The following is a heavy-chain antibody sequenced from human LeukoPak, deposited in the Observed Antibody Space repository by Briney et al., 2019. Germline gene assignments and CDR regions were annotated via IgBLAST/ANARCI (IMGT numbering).Heavy chain of an antibody. CDR2: IYYSGST. Sequence: SETLSLTCTISGGSINDYYWSWIRQPPGKGLEWIEYIYYSGSTNYNPSLKSRVTISVDTSKNQFSLKLSSVTAADTAVYYCARGESSSWPHYYYYYMDVWGKGTTVTVSS. CDR3: ARGESSSWPHYYYYYMDV. CDR1: GGSINDYY. D-gene: IGHD6-13*01. J-gene: IGHJ6*03. V-gene: IGHV4-59*01.